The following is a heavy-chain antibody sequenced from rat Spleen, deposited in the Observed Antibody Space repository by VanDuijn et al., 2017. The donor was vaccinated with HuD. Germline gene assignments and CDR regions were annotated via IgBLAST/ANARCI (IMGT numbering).Heavy chain of an antibody. CDR1: GFTFNNYW. J-gene: IGHJ1*01. CDR2: ISYDGSST. Sequence: EVQLVESGGGLVQPGRSLKLSCVASGFTFNNYWMTWVRQAPTKGLEWVATISYDGSSTYYRDSVKGRFTISRDNAKSTLYLQMDSLRSEDTATYYCARTGYDGSYYYYWYFVFWGPGTMVTVSS. V-gene: IGHV5-29*01. CDR3: ARTGYDGSYYYYWYFVF. D-gene: IGHD1-12*02.